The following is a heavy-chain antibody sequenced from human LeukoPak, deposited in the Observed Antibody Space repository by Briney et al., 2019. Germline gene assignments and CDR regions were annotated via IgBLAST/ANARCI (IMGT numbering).Heavy chain of an antibody. V-gene: IGHV1-18*01. CDR3: ARGDVVVSAAVRFDP. CDR1: GYTFTSYG. D-gene: IGHD2-2*01. CDR2: ISAHNGKT. J-gene: IGHJ5*02. Sequence: ASVKVSCKASGYTFTSYGITWVRQAPGQGLEWMGWISAHNGKTNYAQKFQGRVTMTTDTPTSIAYMELRSLRSDDTAVYYCARGDVVVSAAVRFDPWGQGTLVTVSS.